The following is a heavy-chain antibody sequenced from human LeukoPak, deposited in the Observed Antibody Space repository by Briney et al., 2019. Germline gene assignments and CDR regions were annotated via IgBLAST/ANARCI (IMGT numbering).Heavy chain of an antibody. Sequence: ASVKVSCKASGYTFTSYGISWVRQAPGQGLEWMGWMNPNSGNTGYAQKFQGRVTMTRNTSISTAYMELSSLRSEDTAVYYCARSYYYYYYMDVWGKGTTVTISS. J-gene: IGHJ6*03. CDR3: ARSYYYYYYMDV. CDR1: GYTFTSYG. CDR2: MNPNSGNT. V-gene: IGHV1-8*02. D-gene: IGHD1-26*01.